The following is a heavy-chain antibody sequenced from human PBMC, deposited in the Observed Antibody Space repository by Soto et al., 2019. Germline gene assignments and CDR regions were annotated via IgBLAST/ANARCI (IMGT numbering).Heavy chain of an antibody. Sequence: ASVKVSCKASGYTFTSYYMHWVRQAPGQGLEWMGIINPSGGSTSYAQKFQGRVTMTRDTSTGTVYMELSSLRSEDTAVYYCARENAAVAGTGYYYGMDVWGQGTTVTVSS. V-gene: IGHV1-46*01. CDR2: INPSGGST. CDR3: ARENAAVAGTGYYYGMDV. J-gene: IGHJ6*02. CDR1: GYTFTSYY. D-gene: IGHD6-19*01.